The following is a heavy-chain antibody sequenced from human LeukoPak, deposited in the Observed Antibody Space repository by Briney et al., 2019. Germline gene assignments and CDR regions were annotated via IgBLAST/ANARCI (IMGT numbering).Heavy chain of an antibody. D-gene: IGHD3-10*01. Sequence: SAVPVSCKASGGTFSSYAISWVRQAPGRGLEWVGRVIPIFGIANYAQNFQGRVTITADKSTSTAYMELSSLRSEDTAVYSCACSSGGAMVRGVMDDWGQGTTVTVSS. J-gene: IGHJ6*02. CDR1: GGTFSSYA. V-gene: IGHV1-69*04. CDR3: ACSSGGAMVRGVMDD. CDR2: VIPIFGIA.